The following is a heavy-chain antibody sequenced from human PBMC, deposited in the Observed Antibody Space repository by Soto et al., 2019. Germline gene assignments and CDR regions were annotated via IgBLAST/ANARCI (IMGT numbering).Heavy chain of an antibody. CDR1: GFTFSSFW. CDR3: ARQSSAYYYYGVDV. CDR2: IKQDGSDK. D-gene: IGHD2-2*01. Sequence: EMHLVESGGGSVQPGGSLRLSCAASGFTFSSFWMSWVRRAPGKGLEWVANIKQDGSDKYYVDSVKGRFTISRDNANNSLYLQMDSLRAEDTAVYYCARQSSAYYYYGVDVWGQGSTVTVSS. J-gene: IGHJ6*02. V-gene: IGHV3-7*05.